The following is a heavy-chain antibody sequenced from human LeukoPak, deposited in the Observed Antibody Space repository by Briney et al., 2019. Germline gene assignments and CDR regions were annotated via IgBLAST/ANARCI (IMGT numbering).Heavy chain of an antibody. CDR2: IYYSGST. D-gene: IGHD6-13*01. J-gene: IGHJ4*02. V-gene: IGHV4-39*07. CDR3: ARSQGIAAAVCD. Sequence: SETLSLTCTVSGGSISSSSYYWGWIRQPPGKGLEWIGSIYYSGSTYYNPSLKSRVTISVDTSKNQFSLKLSSVTAAETAVYYCARSQGIAAAVCDWGQGTLVTVSS. CDR1: GGSISSSSYY.